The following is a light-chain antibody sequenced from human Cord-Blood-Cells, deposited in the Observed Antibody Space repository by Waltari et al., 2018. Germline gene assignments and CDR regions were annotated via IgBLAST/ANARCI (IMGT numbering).Light chain of an antibody. Sequence: LTQSPATLSLSPGERATLSCRASQSVSSYLAWYQQKPGQAPRLLIYDASNRATGIPARFSGSGSGTDFTLKISRVEAEDVGVYYCMQALQTPFTFGPGTKVDIK. CDR2: DAS. CDR3: MQALQTPFT. J-gene: IGKJ3*01. CDR1: QSVSSY. V-gene: IGKV3-11*01.